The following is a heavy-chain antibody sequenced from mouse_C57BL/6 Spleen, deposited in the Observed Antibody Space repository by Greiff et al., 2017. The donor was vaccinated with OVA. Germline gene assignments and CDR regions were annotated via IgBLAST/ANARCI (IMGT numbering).Heavy chain of an antibody. D-gene: IGHD1-1*01. CDR2: IYPRSGNT. CDR1: GYTFTSYG. J-gene: IGHJ1*03. Sequence: VQLVESGAELARPGASVKLSCKASGYTFTSYGISWVKQRTGQGLEWIGEIYPRSGNTYYNEKFKGKATLTADKSSSTAYMELRSLTSEDSAVDFCASITTVVATPYWYFDVWGTGTTVTVSS. V-gene: IGHV1-81*01. CDR3: ASITTVVATPYWYFDV.